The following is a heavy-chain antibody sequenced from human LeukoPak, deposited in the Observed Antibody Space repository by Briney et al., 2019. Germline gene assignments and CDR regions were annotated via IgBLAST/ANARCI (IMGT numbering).Heavy chain of an antibody. Sequence: ASAKVSCKASGYTFTGYYMHWVRQAPGQGLEWMGWINPNSGGTNYAQKFQGRVTMTRDTSISTAYMELSRLRSDDTAVYYCARDVEEYCSSTSCYIVDYWGQGTLVTVSS. CDR3: ARDVEEYCSSTSCYIVDY. CDR2: INPNSGGT. CDR1: GYTFTGYY. V-gene: IGHV1-2*02. J-gene: IGHJ4*02. D-gene: IGHD2-2*01.